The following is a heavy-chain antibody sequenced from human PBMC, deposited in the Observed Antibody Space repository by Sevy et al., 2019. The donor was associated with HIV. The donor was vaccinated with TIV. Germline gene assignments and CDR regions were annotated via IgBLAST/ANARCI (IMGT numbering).Heavy chain of an antibody. J-gene: IGHJ6*02. Sequence: GGSLRLSCAASGFTFSSYSMNWVRRAPGKGLEWVSYISSSSSTIYYADSVKGRFTISRDNAKNSLYLQMNSLRAEDTAVYYCARELANTDSSSWPYYYYYYGMDVWGQGTTVTVSS. V-gene: IGHV3-48*01. CDR2: ISSSSSTI. D-gene: IGHD6-13*01. CDR1: GFTFSSYS. CDR3: ARELANTDSSSWPYYYYYYGMDV.